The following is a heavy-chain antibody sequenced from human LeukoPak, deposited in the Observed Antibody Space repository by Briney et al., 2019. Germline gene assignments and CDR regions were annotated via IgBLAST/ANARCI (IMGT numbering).Heavy chain of an antibody. CDR3: ARGVPYDSWSGPHYSDY. D-gene: IGHD3-3*01. CDR1: RFTLSTYW. V-gene: IGHV3-7*01. CDR2: IKQDGSQE. Sequence: GGSLRLSCAASRFTLSTYWMSWVRQAPGKGLEWVAHIKQDGSQEYYVDSVKGRFTISGDSAKTSLYLQMNSLRAEDTAVYYCARGVPYDSWSGPHYSDYWGQGTLVTVSS. J-gene: IGHJ4*02.